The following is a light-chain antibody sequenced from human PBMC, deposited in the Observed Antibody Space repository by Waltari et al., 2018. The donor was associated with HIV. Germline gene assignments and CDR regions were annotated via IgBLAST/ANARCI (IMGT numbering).Light chain of an antibody. CDR3: QVWDRGYKEAV. V-gene: IGLV3-21*02. CDR1: NLGRNS. CDR2: DDV. Sequence: SYVLTQAPSISVAPGQTATISCVNLGRNSVQWYRQKPGRAPLLVVLDDVDRSSGIPARFSGARSGERATLTISGVEAGDEADYYCQVWDRGYKEAVFGGGT. J-gene: IGLJ2*01.